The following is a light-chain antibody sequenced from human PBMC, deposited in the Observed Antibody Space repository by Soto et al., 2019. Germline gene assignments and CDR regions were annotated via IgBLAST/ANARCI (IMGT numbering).Light chain of an antibody. Sequence: IQMAQFPSSLSASVGDRVTLTCRASQSVGNHLNWYQHQPRKAPKLLVYTASILQSGVPSRFSGSGSGTDFTLTISSLHPEDFATYYCQQSYSTATFGPGTKVDI. CDR3: QQSYSTAT. J-gene: IGKJ3*01. CDR2: TAS. V-gene: IGKV1-39*01. CDR1: QSVGNH.